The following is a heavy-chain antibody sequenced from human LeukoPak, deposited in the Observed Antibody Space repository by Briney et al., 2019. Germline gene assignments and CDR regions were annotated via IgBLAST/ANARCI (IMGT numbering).Heavy chain of an antibody. J-gene: IGHJ4*02. D-gene: IGHD3-22*01. CDR2: ISGSGGDT. Sequence: GGSLRLSCAASGFTFSNFPMTWVRRAPGKGLEPFSSISGSGGDTYYTDSVKGRFTISRDNLKNTLYLQMNSLRAEDTAVYYCAKGRITMIVVVEFDYWGQGTLVTVSS. CDR3: AKGRITMIVVVEFDY. CDR1: GFTFSNFP. V-gene: IGHV3-23*01.